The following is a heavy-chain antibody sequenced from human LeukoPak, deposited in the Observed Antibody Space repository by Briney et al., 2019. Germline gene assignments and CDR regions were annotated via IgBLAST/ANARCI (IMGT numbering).Heavy chain of an antibody. V-gene: IGHV3-7*01. D-gene: IGHD6-19*01. J-gene: IGHJ3*02. Sequence: GGSLRLSCAASGFTFSSYWMSWVRQAPGKGLEWVANIKQDGNEKYYVDSVKGRFNISRDNAKNSLYLQMNSLRAEDTAVYYCARVRWKQWLPYDAFDIWGQGTMVTVSS. CDR2: IKQDGNEK. CDR3: ARVRWKQWLPYDAFDI. CDR1: GFTFSSYW.